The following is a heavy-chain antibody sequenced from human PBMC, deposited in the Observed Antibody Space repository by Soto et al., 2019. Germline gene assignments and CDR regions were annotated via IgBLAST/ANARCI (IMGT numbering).Heavy chain of an antibody. V-gene: IGHV3-11*01. CDR3: ATPDYCSGGSCRYYFVY. CDR2: ISTSGSTI. Sequence: GGSLRLSCAASGFTFSDYYMSWIREAPGKGLEWVSYISTSGSTIYYADSVKSRFTISRDNTKNTLYLQMHSLRAEATAVYFCATPDYCSGGSCRYYFVYWGQGSLLTF. CDR1: GFTFSDYY. J-gene: IGHJ4*02. D-gene: IGHD2-15*01.